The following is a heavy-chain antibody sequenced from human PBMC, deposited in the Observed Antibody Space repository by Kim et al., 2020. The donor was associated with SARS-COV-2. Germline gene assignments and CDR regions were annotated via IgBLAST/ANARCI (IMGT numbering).Heavy chain of an antibody. CDR3: AREGNYYYYGMDV. D-gene: IGHD3-10*01. V-gene: IGHV3-30*04. CDR1: GFTFSSYA. Sequence: GGSLRLSCAASGFTFSSYAMHWVRQAPGKGLEWVAVISYDGSNKYYADSVKGRFTISRDNSKNTLYLQMNSLRAEDTAVYYCAREGNYYYYGMDVWGQGTTVTVSS. CDR2: ISYDGSNK. J-gene: IGHJ6*02.